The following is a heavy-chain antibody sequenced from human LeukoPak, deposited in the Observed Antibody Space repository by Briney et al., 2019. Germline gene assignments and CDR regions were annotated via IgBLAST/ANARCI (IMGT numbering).Heavy chain of an antibody. CDR2: INYSGNT. CDR3: ARRGTAYCRGGNCYSDKYFDY. Sequence: SETLSLTCAVYGGSLSGYYWTWIRQSPGKGLEWIGEINYSGNTNYNRSLKSRVIISADTSKNQFSLSLTSVTAADTAVYYCARRGTAYCRGGNCYSDKYFDYWGQGTQVTVSS. D-gene: IGHD2-15*01. J-gene: IGHJ4*02. CDR1: GGSLSGYY. V-gene: IGHV4-34*01.